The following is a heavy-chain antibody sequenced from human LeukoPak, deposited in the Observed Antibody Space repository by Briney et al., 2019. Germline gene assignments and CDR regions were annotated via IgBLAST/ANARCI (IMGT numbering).Heavy chain of an antibody. J-gene: IGHJ6*02. CDR3: AKESAYYYGSGSPEYYYYGMDV. V-gene: IGHV3-9*01. D-gene: IGHD3-10*01. CDR2: ISWNSGSI. CDR1: GFTFDDYA. Sequence: SLRLSCAASGFTFDDYAMHWVRQAPGKGLEWVSGISWNSGSIGYADSVKGRFTISRDNAKNSLYLQMNSLRAEDTALYYCAKESAYYYGSGSPEYYYYGMDVWGQGTTVTVSS.